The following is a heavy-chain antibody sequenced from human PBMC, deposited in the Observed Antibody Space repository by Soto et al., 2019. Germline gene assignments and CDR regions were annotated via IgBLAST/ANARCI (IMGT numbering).Heavy chain of an antibody. D-gene: IGHD1-26*01. CDR3: AKDAVSGSYPFDYFDY. Sequence: EVQLLESGGGLVQPGGSLRLSCAASGFTFSSYAMSWVRQAPGKGLEWVSAISGSGGSTYYADSVKGRFTISRDNSKNTLHLQMNSQRGEDTALYCCAKDAVSGSYPFDYFDYWGQGTLVTVSS. CDR1: GFTFSSYA. J-gene: IGHJ4*02. CDR2: ISGSGGST. V-gene: IGHV3-23*01.